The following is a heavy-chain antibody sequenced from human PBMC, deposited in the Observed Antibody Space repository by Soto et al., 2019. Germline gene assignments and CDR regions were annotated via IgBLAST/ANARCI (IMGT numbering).Heavy chain of an antibody. CDR3: TRPSWYSSGWPLDGMDV. J-gene: IGHJ6*02. CDR1: GFPFGDYA. Sequence: GGSLRLSCPASGFPFGDYAMSWFRQATGKGLEWVGFIRSKAYGGTTEYAASEKGRFTISRDDSKSIAYLQMNSLKTEDTAVYYCTRPSWYSSGWPLDGMDVWGQGTTVTVSS. CDR2: IRSKAYGGTT. D-gene: IGHD6-19*01. V-gene: IGHV3-49*03.